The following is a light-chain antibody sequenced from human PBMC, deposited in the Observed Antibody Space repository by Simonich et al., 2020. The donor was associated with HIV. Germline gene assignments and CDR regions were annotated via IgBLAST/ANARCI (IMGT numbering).Light chain of an antibody. CDR2: TAS. J-gene: IGKJ4*01. CDR1: PGISKS. V-gene: IGKV1-NL1*01. Sequence: DIQMTQSPSTLSASIGDRVTIPCRASPGISKSLAWYQQKPGRAPKLLLYTASRLESGVPSRFSGSGSWTDYTLTISSLQPEDFATYYCQQYDNLPLTFGGGSKVEIK. CDR3: QQYDNLPLT.